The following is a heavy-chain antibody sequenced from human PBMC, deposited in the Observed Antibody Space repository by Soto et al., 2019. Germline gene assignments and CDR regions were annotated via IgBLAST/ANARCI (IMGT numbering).Heavy chain of an antibody. J-gene: IGHJ4*02. CDR3: ATVGIAATGATFDY. CDR2: TSYDENTK. D-gene: IGHD6-13*01. Sequence: QVQLVESGGGVVQPGRSLRLSCAASGFTFSNDAMHWVRQAPGKGLEWVAITSYDENTKYYADSVKGRFTISRDNSKNTVYLQMNSLRTEDTALYYCATVGIAATGATFDYWGLGTLVTVSS. CDR1: GFTFSNDA. V-gene: IGHV3-30-3*01.